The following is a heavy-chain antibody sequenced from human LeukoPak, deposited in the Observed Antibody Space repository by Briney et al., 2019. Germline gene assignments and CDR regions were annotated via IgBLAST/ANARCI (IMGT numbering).Heavy chain of an antibody. CDR2: ISGSGGST. V-gene: IGHV3-23*01. Sequence: GGSLRLSCAASGFTFSSYAMSWVRQAPGKGLEWVSAISGSGGSTYYADSVKGRFTISRDNSKNTLYLQMNSLRAEDTAVYYCAKDRVVVVRGYNWFDHWGQGTLVTVSS. J-gene: IGHJ5*02. CDR3: AKDRVVVVRGYNWFDH. CDR1: GFTFSSYA. D-gene: IGHD2-2*01.